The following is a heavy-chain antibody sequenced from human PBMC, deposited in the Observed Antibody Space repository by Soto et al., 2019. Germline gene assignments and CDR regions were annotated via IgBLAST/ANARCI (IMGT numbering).Heavy chain of an antibody. Sequence: ASETLSLTCSVSGGSINSSSYFWGWVRQPPGKGLEWIGSIYYSGSTYYNPSLRSRVTISVDTSKNQFSLKLSSVTAADTAVFYCARHYSSGSRNWFAPCGQGTLVTVSS. D-gene: IGHD6-19*01. J-gene: IGHJ5*02. V-gene: IGHV4-39*01. CDR2: IYYSGST. CDR3: ARHYSSGSRNWFAP. CDR1: GGSINSSSYF.